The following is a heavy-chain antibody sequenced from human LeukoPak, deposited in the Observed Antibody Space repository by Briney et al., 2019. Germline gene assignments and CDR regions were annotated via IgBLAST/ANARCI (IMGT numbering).Heavy chain of an antibody. J-gene: IGHJ6*03. CDR3: ARDKAYLNYDFWSSEIDYYYYMDV. D-gene: IGHD3-3*01. CDR1: GFTFSSYW. Sequence: GGSLRLSCAASGFTFSSYWMTWVRQAPGKGLEWVANIKSDGSEKYYVDSVKGRFTISRDNTKNSLYLQMNSLRAEDTAVYYCARDKAYLNYDFWSSEIDYYYYMDVWGKGTTVTVSS. V-gene: IGHV3-7*01. CDR2: IKSDGSEK.